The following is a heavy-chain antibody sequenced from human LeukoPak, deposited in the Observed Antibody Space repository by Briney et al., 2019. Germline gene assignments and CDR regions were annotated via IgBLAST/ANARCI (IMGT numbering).Heavy chain of an antibody. CDR3: ARDVAGDGYRFDP. Sequence: GDSLRLSCAASGFTFDDYAMHWVRQVPGKGLEWVSGINWNSGSLGYVDAVKGRFTISRDNAKNSLYLQMSSLRAEDTAVYYCARDVAGDGYRFDPWGQGTLVTVSS. V-gene: IGHV3-9*01. CDR1: GFTFDDYA. D-gene: IGHD2-21*01. CDR2: INWNSGSL. J-gene: IGHJ5*02.